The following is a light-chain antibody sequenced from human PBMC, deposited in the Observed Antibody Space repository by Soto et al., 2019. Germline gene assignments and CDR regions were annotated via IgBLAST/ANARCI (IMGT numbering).Light chain of an antibody. CDR2: LEGSGSY. J-gene: IGLJ2*01. CDR3: ETWDSNPSVV. V-gene: IGLV4-60*03. CDR1: SGHSSYI. Sequence: QSVLTQSSSASASLGSSVKLTCTLSSGHSSYIIAWHQQQPGKAPRYLMKLEGSGSYNKGSGVPDRFSGSSSGADRYLTISNLRSEDEADYYCETWDSNPSVVFGGGTKLTVL.